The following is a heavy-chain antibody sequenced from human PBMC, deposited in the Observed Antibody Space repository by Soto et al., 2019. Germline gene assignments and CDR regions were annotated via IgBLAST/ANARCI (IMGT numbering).Heavy chain of an antibody. CDR2: IIPIFGTA. CDR3: ARDRRYSGYDYFPARFWFDP. J-gene: IGHJ5*02. D-gene: IGHD5-12*01. Sequence: SVKVSCKASGGTFSSYAISWVLQAPGQGLEWMGGIIPIFGTANYAQKFQGRVTITADESTSTAYMELSSLRSEDTAVYYCARDRRYSGYDYFPARFWFDPWGQGTLVTVSS. V-gene: IGHV1-69*13. CDR1: GGTFSSYA.